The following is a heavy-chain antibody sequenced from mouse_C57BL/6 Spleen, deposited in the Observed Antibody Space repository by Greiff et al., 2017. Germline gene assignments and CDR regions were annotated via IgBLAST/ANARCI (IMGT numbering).Heavy chain of an antibody. CDR3: TTGAGPLDY. V-gene: IGHV14-4*01. CDR1: GFNIKDDY. J-gene: IGHJ2*01. CDR2: IDPANGDT. Sequence: EVQLQESGAELVRPGASVKMSCTASGFNIKDDYMHWVKQRPEQGLEWIGWIDPANGDTEYASKFQGKATITADTSSNTAYLQLSSLTSEDTAVYYCTTGAGPLDYWGQGTTLTVSS. D-gene: IGHD3-3*01.